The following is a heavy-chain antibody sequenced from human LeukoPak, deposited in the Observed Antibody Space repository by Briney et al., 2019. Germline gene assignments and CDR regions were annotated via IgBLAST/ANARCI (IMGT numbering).Heavy chain of an antibody. V-gene: IGHV4-59*01. CDR3: ARGPTQNAYGSGSRWAFDI. CDR2: IYYTGST. D-gene: IGHD3-10*01. J-gene: IGHJ3*02. Sequence: SETLSHTCTASGDSISSYYWSRIRQPPGKGLEWIGYIYYTGSTKYNPSLKSRGIISVDTSKNQFSLKLTSVTAADTAVYYCARGPTQNAYGSGSRWAFDIWGQGTMVTVSS. CDR1: GDSISSYY.